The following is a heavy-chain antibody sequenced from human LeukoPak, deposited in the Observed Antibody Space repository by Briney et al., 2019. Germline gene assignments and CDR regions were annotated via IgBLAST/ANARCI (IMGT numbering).Heavy chain of an antibody. CDR2: INHSGST. J-gene: IGHJ4*02. V-gene: IGHV4-34*01. CDR3: ARRSPLYGSGSYYLGY. Sequence: SETLSLTCAVYGGSFSGYYWSWIRQPPGKGLEWIGEINHSGSTNYNPSLKCRVTISVDTSKNQFSLKLSSVTAADTAVYYCARRSPLYGSGSYYLGYWGQGTLVTVSS. D-gene: IGHD3-10*01. CDR1: GGSFSGYY.